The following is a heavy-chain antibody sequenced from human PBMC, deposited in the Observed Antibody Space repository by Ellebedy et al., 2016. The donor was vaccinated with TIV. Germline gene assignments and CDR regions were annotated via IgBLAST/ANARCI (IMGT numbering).Heavy chain of an antibody. V-gene: IGHV1-18*04. CDR3: ARDYGAKSYFES. J-gene: IGHJ4*02. D-gene: IGHD4/OR15-4a*01. CDR1: GYTFTSYG. CDR2: ISAYNGNT. Sequence: AASVKVSCKASGYTFTSYGISWVRQAPGQGLEWMGWISAYNGNTNYAQKFQGRVTITADESTSTAYMELSSLTSEDTAVYFCARDYGAKSYFESWGQGTLVTVSS.